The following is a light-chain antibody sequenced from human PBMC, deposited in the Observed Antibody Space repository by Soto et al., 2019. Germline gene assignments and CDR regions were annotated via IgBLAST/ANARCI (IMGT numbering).Light chain of an antibody. Sequence: QAVVTQPPSASGTPGQRVTISCSGSSSNIGSKTVNWYQQVPGTAPKLLIYSDNRRPSGVPDRFSGSKSGTSASLAISGLQSEDEADYYCAAWDDSLNVVVFGGGTKLTVL. CDR1: SSNIGSKT. CDR2: SDN. J-gene: IGLJ2*01. CDR3: AAWDDSLNVVV. V-gene: IGLV1-44*01.